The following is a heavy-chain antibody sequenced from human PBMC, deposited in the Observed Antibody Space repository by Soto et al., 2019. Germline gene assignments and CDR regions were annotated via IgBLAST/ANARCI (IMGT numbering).Heavy chain of an antibody. CDR2: IKQDGSEK. J-gene: IGHJ6*02. CDR1: GFTFSSYW. CDR3: ARDPRRITMVRGVITYYYGMDV. Sequence: PGGSLRLSCAASGFTFSSYWMSWVRQAPGKGLEWVANIKQDGSEKYYVDSEKRRFTISRDNAKNSLYLQMNSLRAEDTALYYCARDPRRITMVRGVITYYYGMDVWGQGTTVTVSS. D-gene: IGHD3-10*01. V-gene: IGHV3-7*01.